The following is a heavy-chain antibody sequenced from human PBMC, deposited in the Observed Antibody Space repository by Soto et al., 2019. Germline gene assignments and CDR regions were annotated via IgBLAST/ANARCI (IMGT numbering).Heavy chain of an antibody. Sequence: GESLKISCKGSGYSFTSYWIGWVRQMPGQGLGRMEIIYPGDSDTRYSPSFQGQVTISADKSISTAYLQWSSLKASATAMYYCASRLCRGGSCYPYYFDYWGQGTLVTVSS. D-gene: IGHD2-15*01. V-gene: IGHV5-51*01. CDR1: GYSFTSYW. CDR2: IYPGDSDT. J-gene: IGHJ4*02. CDR3: ASRLCRGGSCYPYYFDY.